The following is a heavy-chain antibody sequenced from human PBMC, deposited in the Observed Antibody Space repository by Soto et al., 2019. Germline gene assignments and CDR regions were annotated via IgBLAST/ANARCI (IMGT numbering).Heavy chain of an antibody. D-gene: IGHD2-15*01. CDR2: IKQDGSEK. V-gene: IGHV3-7*01. J-gene: IGHJ4*02. CDR1: GFTFSSYW. CDR3: ARDDVVVVAATHFDY. Sequence: EVQLVESGGGLVQPGGSLRLSCAASGFTFSSYWMCWVRQAPGKGLEWVANIKQDGSEKYYVDSVKGRFTISRDNAKNSLYLQMNSLRAEDTAVYYCARDDVVVVAATHFDYWGQGTLVTVSS.